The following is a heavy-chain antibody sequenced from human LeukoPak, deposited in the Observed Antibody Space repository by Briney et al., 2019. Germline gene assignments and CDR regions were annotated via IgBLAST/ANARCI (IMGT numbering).Heavy chain of an antibody. CDR2: ISGGGVTT. V-gene: IGHV3-23*01. CDR3: ARRYFDY. Sequence: GGSLRLSCVDSGFTSIAYALTWARQAPGKGLEWVSGISGGGVTTYYADSVKGRFTISRDNAKNSLYLQMNSLRAEDTAVYYCARRYFDYWGQGTLVTVSS. J-gene: IGHJ4*02. CDR1: GFTSIAYA.